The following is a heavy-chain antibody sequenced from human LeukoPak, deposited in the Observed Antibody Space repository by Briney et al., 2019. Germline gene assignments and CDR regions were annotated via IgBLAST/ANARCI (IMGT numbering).Heavy chain of an antibody. CDR2: ISSNGGDT. D-gene: IGHD4-17*01. CDR1: GFTFSTYA. J-gene: IGHJ4*02. Sequence: GGSLRLSCSASGFTFSTYAMHWVRQATGKGLEYVSTISSNGGDTYYADSVKGRFTISRDNSKNTLYLQMSSLRAEDTAGYYCVNSRMTTVTAFDYWGQGTLVTVYS. V-gene: IGHV3-64D*06. CDR3: VNSRMTTVTAFDY.